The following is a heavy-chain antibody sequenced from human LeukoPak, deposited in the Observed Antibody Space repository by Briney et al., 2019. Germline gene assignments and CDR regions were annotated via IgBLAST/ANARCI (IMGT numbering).Heavy chain of an antibody. J-gene: IGHJ6*02. CDR3: ARAEGSSSFYYYGMDV. CDR2: INAGNGNT. D-gene: IGHD6-6*01. CDR1: GYTFTSYA. V-gene: IGHV1-3*01. Sequence: ASVKVSCKASGYTFTSYAMHWVRQAPGQRLEWMGWINAGNGNTKYSQKFQGRVTITRDTSASTAYMELSSLRSEDTAVYYCARAEGSSSFYYYGMDVWGQGTTVTVSS.